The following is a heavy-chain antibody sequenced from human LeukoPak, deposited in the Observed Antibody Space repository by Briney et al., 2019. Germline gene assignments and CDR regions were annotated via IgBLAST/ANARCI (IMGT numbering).Heavy chain of an antibody. D-gene: IGHD3-10*01. Sequence: PSETLSLTCTVSGGSISSYYWSWIRQPPGKGLEWIGYIYYSGSNNYNPSLKSRVTISVDTSKNQFSLKLSPVTAADTAVYYCARLGSTIVRGVILPDAFDIWGQGTMVTVSS. CDR2: IYYSGSN. CDR3: ARLGSTIVRGVILPDAFDI. CDR1: GGSISSYY. V-gene: IGHV4-59*08. J-gene: IGHJ3*02.